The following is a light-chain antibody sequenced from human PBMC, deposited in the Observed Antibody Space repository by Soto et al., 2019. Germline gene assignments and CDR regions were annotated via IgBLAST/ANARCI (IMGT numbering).Light chain of an antibody. CDR3: SSCAGSRRV. V-gene: IGLV2-8*01. CDR2: EVS. Sequence: QSALTQPPSASGSPGQSVTISCTGTSSDVGGYNYVSWYQQHPGKAPKLMIYEVSKRPSGVPDRFSGSKSGNTASLTVSGLQAEDEADYYCSSCAGSRRVFGTGTKVTVL. J-gene: IGLJ1*01. CDR1: SSDVGGYNY.